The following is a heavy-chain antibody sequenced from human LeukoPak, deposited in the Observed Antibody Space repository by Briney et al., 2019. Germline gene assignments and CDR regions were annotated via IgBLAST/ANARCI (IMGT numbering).Heavy chain of an antibody. CDR1: GFTFSDYY. CDR3: ASEGGLGYSYGYQVG. V-gene: IGHV3-11*01. CDR2: ISSSGSTI. D-gene: IGHD5-18*01. Sequence: PGGSLRLSCAASGFTFSDYYMSWIRQAPGKGLEWVSYISSSGSTIHYADSVKGRFTISRDNAKNSLYLQMNSLRAEDTAVYYCASEGGLGYSYGYQVGWGQGTLVTVSS. J-gene: IGHJ4*02.